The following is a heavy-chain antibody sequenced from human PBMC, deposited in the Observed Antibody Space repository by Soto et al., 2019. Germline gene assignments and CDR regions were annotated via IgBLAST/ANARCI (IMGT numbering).Heavy chain of an antibody. CDR1: GYTFTSYY. D-gene: IGHD1-1*01. J-gene: IGHJ5*02. Sequence: ASVKVSCKASGYTFTSYYMHWVRQAPGQGLEWMGIINPSVGSTSYAQKFQGRVTMTTDTSTSTVYMELSSLRSEDTAVYYCARDGHNNWNDLYWFDPWGQGTLVTVSS. V-gene: IGHV1-46*01. CDR3: ARDGHNNWNDLYWFDP. CDR2: INPSVGST.